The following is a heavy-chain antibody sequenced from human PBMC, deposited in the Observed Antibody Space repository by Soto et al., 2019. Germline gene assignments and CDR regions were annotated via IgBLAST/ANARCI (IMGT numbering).Heavy chain of an antibody. CDR3: ARHGIAARPGDYYYGMDV. D-gene: IGHD6-6*01. CDR2: IYPGDSDT. CDR1: GYSFTSYW. J-gene: IGHJ6*02. V-gene: IGHV5-51*01. Sequence: GASLKISCKRSGYSFTSYWIGWVRQMPGKGLEWMGIIYPGDSDTRYSPSFQGQVTISADKSISTAYLQWSSLKASDTAMYYCARHGIAARPGDYYYGMDVWGQGTTGT.